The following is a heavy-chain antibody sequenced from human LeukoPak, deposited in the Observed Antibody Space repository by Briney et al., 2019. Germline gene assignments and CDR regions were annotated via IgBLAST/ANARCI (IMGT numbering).Heavy chain of an antibody. V-gene: IGHV4-34*01. CDR2: INHSGST. CDR1: GGSLSGYY. J-gene: IGHJ6*02. CDR3: ARGPGGSSSWYLGRSMDV. Sequence: SETLSLTCAVYGGSLSGYYWGWIRQPPGKGLEWIGEINHSGSTNYNPSLKSRVTISVDTSKNQFSLKLSSVTAADTAVYYCARGPGGSSSWYLGRSMDVWGQGTTVTVSS. D-gene: IGHD6-13*01.